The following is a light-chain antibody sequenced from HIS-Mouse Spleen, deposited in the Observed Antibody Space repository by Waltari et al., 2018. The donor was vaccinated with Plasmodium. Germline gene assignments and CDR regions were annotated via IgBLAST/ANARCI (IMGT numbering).Light chain of an antibody. J-gene: IGLJ3*02. V-gene: IGLV3-10*01. CDR1: ALPKKY. Sequence: SYELTQPPSVSVSPGQTARITCPGDALPKKYAYSYQRKSGQAPVLVIYEDSKRPSGIPERFSGSSSGTMATLTISGAQVEDEADYYCYSTDSSGNHRVFGGGTKLTVL. CDR2: EDS. CDR3: YSTDSSGNHRV.